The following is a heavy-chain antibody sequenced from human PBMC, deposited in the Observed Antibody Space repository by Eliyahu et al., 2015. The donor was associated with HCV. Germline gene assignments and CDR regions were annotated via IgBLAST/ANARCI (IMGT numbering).Heavy chain of an antibody. CDR2: INHSGST. D-gene: IGHD3-9*01. CDR1: GGSFSGYY. Sequence: QVQLQQWGAGLLKPSETLSLXCAVYGGSFSGYYWSWXRQPPGKGLEWIGEINHSGSTNYNPSLKSRVTISVDTSKNQFSLKLSSVTAADTAVYYCAANYDIRYWGQGTLVTVSS. CDR3: AANYDIRY. V-gene: IGHV4-34*01. J-gene: IGHJ4*02.